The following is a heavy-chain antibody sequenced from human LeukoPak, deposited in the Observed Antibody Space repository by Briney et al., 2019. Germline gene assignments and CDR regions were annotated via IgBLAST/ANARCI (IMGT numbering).Heavy chain of an antibody. CDR3: ARDIKDCSGGSCFWFDP. Sequence: ASVKVSCKASGYTFTGYYMHWVRQAPGQGLEWMGWINPNSGGTNYAQKFQGRVTMTRDTSISTAYMELGRLRSDDTAVYYCARDIKDCSGGSCFWFDPWGQGTLVTVSS. CDR2: INPNSGGT. D-gene: IGHD2-15*01. V-gene: IGHV1-2*02. J-gene: IGHJ5*02. CDR1: GYTFTGYY.